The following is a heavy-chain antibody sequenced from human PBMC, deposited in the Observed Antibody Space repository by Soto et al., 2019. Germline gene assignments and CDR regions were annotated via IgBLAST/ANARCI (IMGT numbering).Heavy chain of an antibody. V-gene: IGHV3-48*01. D-gene: IGHD3-22*01. Sequence: EVQLVESGGGLVQPGGSLRLSCAASGFTFSSYSMNWVRQAPGKGLEWVSYISSSSSTIYCADSVKGRFTISRDNAKNSLYLQMNSLRAEDTAVYYCARGAYYYDSSGLSYWGQGTLVTVSS. J-gene: IGHJ4*02. CDR2: ISSSSSTI. CDR1: GFTFSSYS. CDR3: ARGAYYYDSSGLSY.